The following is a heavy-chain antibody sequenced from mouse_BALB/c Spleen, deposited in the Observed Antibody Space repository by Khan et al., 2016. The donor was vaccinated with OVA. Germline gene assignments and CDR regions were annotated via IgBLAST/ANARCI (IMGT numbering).Heavy chain of an antibody. CDR2: VSTGGSYT. D-gene: IGHD1-1*01. V-gene: IGHV5-6*02. CDR1: GFTFSTYG. CDR3: ARLAYYYDSEGFAY. J-gene: IGHJ3*01. Sequence: DVMLVESGGDLVKPGGSLKLSCAASGFTFSTYGMSWVRQTPDKRLEWVATVSTGGSYTYYQDSVKGRFTISRDNAKNTLYLQMSSLKSEDTAMFYCARLAYYYDSEGFAYWGQGTLVTVSA.